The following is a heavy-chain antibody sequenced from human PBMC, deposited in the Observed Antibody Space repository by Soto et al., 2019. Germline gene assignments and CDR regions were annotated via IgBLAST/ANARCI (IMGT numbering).Heavy chain of an antibody. CDR2: INAGNGNT. V-gene: IGHV1-3*01. CDR3: ARDFPGRGSSGWHYFDY. D-gene: IGHD6-19*01. Sequence: ASVKVSCKASGYTFTSYAMHWVRQAPGQRLEWMGWINAGNGNTKYSQKFQGRVTITRDTSASTAYMELSSLRSEDTAVYYCARDFPGRGSSGWHYFDYWGQGTLVTVSS. J-gene: IGHJ4*02. CDR1: GYTFTSYA.